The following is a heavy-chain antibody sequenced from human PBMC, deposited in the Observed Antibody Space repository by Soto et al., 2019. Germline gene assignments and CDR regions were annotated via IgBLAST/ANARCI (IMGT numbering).Heavy chain of an antibody. D-gene: IGHD6-13*01. CDR2: SSSDGSNE. CDR1: RFTFRKYG. CDR3: AKDRDQQLVRGCFDP. V-gene: IGHV3-30*18. J-gene: IGHJ5*02. Sequence: QVQLVESGGGVVQPGRSLRLYCAASRFTFRKYGIHWVRQAPGKGLEWVAVSSSDGSNEYYADSVKGRFTISRDDSKNTLYLQMSSLGADDTAVYSCAKDRDQQLVRGCFDPWGQGTLVTVSP.